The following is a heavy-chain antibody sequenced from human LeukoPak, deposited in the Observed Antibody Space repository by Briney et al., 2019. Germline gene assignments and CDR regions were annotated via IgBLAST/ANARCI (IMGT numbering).Heavy chain of an antibody. D-gene: IGHD6-19*01. V-gene: IGHV1-69*06. J-gene: IGHJ4*02. CDR2: IIHIFGTA. Sequence: ASVKVSCKASGGTFSSYAISWVRQAPGQGLEWMGGIIHIFGTANYAQKFQGRVTITADKSTSTAYMELSSLRSEDTAVYYCAREGVAVAGTYFDYWGQGTLVTVSS. CDR3: AREGVAVAGTYFDY. CDR1: GGTFSSYA.